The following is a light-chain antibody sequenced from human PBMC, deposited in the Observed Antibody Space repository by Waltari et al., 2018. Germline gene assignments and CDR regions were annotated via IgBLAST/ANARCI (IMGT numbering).Light chain of an antibody. CDR3: SSYASVSSLV. V-gene: IGLV2-14*01. CDR1: IRDVAGENY. J-gene: IGLJ2*01. Sequence: QSALTQPPSVSGSPGQSITTPCPGPIRDVAGENYVSWYHQHPGKAPKLMIYDLSNRPSGVSIRFSASKSGNTASLTISGLQAEDEGDYYCSSYASVSSLVFGGGTRLTVL. CDR2: DLS.